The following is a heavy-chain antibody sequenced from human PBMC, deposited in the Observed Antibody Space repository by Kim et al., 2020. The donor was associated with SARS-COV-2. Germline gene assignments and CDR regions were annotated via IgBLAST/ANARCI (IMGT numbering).Heavy chain of an antibody. CDR3: AREAVAGSFEY. D-gene: IGHD6-19*01. Sequence: NTRYSQKFQGRVSITGDKSATTAYLELSGLVSEDTAVYYCAREAVAGSFEYWGQGSLVTVSS. J-gene: IGHJ4*02. V-gene: IGHV1-3*01. CDR2: NT.